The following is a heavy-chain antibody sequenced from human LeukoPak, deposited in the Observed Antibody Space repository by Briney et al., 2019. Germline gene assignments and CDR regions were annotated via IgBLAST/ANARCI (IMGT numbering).Heavy chain of an antibody. CDR3: ARDLVPAAIAVGY. Sequence: TGGSLRLSCAASGFTFSSYWMSWVRQAPGKGLEWVANIKQDGSEKYYVDSVKGRFTISRDNSKNTLYLQMNSLRAEDTAVYYCARDLVPAAIAVGYWGQGTLVTVSS. D-gene: IGHD2-2*01. V-gene: IGHV3-7*01. J-gene: IGHJ4*02. CDR2: IKQDGSEK. CDR1: GFTFSSYW.